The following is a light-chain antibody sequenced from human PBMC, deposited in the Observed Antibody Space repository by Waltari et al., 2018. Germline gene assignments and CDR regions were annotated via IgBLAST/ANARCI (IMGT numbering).Light chain of an antibody. CDR1: VLPKHY. CDR3: QSADSSGTYVV. V-gene: IGLV3-25*03. CDR2: KDS. Sequence: SYELTQPPSVSVSPGQTARITCSGDVLPKHYAYWYQQKSGQAPVLVIYKDSERPSGIPERFSGSSSGTTVTLTISGVQAEDEADYYCQSADSSGTYVVFGGGTKLTVL. J-gene: IGLJ2*01.